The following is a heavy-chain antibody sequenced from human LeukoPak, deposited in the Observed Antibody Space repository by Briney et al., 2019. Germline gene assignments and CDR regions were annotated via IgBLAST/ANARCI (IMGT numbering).Heavy chain of an antibody. J-gene: IGHJ4*02. CDR3: ARDHPDYDSSGYYYAYYFDY. CDR2: ISAYNGNT. D-gene: IGHD3-22*01. CDR1: GYTFTSYG. Sequence: ASVKVSCKASGYTFTSYGISWVRQAPGQGLEWMGWISAYNGNTNYAQKLQGRVTMTTDTSTSTAYMELRSPRSDDTAVYYCARDHPDYDSSGYYYAYYFDYWGQGTLVTVSS. V-gene: IGHV1-18*01.